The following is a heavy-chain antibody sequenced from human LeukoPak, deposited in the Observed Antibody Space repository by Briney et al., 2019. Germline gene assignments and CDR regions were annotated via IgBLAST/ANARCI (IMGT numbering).Heavy chain of an antibody. CDR1: GGSISSYY. CDR2: IYYGGST. V-gene: IGHV4-59*01. Sequence: PSETLSFTCTVSGGSISSYYWSWIRQPPGKGLEWIGYIYYGGSTNYNPSLKSRVTISVDTSKNQFSLKLSSVTAADTAVYYCARSRITIFGVVPPNWFDPWGQGTLVTVSS. CDR3: ARSRITIFGVVPPNWFDP. J-gene: IGHJ5*02. D-gene: IGHD3-3*01.